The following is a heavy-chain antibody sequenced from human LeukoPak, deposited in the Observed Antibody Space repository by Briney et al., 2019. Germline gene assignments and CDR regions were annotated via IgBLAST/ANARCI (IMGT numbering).Heavy chain of an antibody. Sequence: SETLSLTCTVSGGSNSSGDYSWSWIRQPPGKGLEWIGYIYHSGSTYYNPSLKSRVTISVDRSKNQFSLKLSSVTAADTAVYYCARVEGDQLMDVWGQGTTVTVSS. V-gene: IGHV4-30-2*01. CDR2: IYHSGST. CDR3: ARVEGDQLMDV. CDR1: GGSNSSGDYS. J-gene: IGHJ6*02. D-gene: IGHD1-1*01.